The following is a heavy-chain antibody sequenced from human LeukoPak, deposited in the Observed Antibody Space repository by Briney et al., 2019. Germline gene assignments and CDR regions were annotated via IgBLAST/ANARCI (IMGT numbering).Heavy chain of an antibody. CDR3: ARGHGSGYTNYFDP. Sequence: ASVKVSCKTSGYTFTDFSIHWVRQAPGQGLEWMGIINPTGGSAGFAQKFQGRVTMTRDMSTSTFYMELSSLRSEDTAVYYCARGHGSGYTNYFDPWGQGTLVTVSS. J-gene: IGHJ5*02. CDR1: GYTFTDFS. V-gene: IGHV1-46*01. D-gene: IGHD3-10*01. CDR2: INPTGGSA.